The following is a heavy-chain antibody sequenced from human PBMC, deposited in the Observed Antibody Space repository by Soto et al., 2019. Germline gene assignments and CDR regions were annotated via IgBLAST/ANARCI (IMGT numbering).Heavy chain of an antibody. J-gene: IGHJ6*02. V-gene: IGHV3-30-3*01. CDR3: AREPEHCSSTSCYRGMDV. Sequence: QVQLVESGGGVVQPGRSLRLSCAASGFTFSSYAMHWVRQAPGKGLEWVAVISYDGSNKYYADSVKGRFTISRDNSKNTLYLQMNSLRAEDTAVYYCAREPEHCSSTSCYRGMDVWGQGTTVTVSS. CDR1: GFTFSSYA. CDR2: ISYDGSNK. D-gene: IGHD2-2*02.